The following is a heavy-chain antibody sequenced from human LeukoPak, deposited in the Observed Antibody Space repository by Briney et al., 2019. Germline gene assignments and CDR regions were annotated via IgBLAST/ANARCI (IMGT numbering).Heavy chain of an antibody. D-gene: IGHD5-18*01. V-gene: IGHV4-34*01. CDR1: GGSFSGYY. Sequence: SETLSITCAVYGGSFSGYYWSWIRQPPGKGLERIGEINHSGSTNYNPSLKSRVTISVDTSKNQFSLKLSSVTAADTAVYYCARGYSYGPYYFDYWGQGTLVTVSS. J-gene: IGHJ4*02. CDR2: INHSGST. CDR3: ARGYSYGPYYFDY.